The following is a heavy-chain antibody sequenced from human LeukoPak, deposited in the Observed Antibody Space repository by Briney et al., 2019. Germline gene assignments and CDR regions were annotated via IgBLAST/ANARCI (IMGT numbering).Heavy chain of an antibody. J-gene: IGHJ4*02. V-gene: IGHV4-39*07. Sequence: SETLSLTCTVSGGSISSSSYYWGWIRQPPGKGLEWIGSIYYSGSTYYNPSLKSRVTISVDTSKNQFSLKLSSVTAADTAVYYCARVRGGSYSYYFDYWGQGTLVTVSS. CDR1: GGSISSSSYY. CDR2: IYYSGST. CDR3: ARVRGGSYSYYFDY. D-gene: IGHD1-26*01.